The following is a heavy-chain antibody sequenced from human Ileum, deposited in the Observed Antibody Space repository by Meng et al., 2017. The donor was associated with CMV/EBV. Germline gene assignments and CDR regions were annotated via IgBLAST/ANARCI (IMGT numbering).Heavy chain of an antibody. D-gene: IGHD3-10*01. Sequence: CAVSGGSLTAYYCSWLRQPPGKGLEWIGELNYSESTNYNPSLKSRVTISVDMSKNQCSLKLRSATAADSGVYYCARRVGSGKYYFDYWSQGTLVTVSS. V-gene: IGHV4-34*01. J-gene: IGHJ4*02. CDR1: GGSLTAYY. CDR3: ARRVGSGKYYFDY. CDR2: LNYSEST.